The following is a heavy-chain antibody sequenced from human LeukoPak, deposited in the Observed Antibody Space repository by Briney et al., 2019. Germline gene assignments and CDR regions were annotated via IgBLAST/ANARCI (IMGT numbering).Heavy chain of an antibody. D-gene: IGHD3-3*01. Sequence: PGGSLRLSCAASGFTVSSNYMSWVRQAPGKGLECVSVIYSGGSTYYADCVKGRFTISRDNPKNTLYLQMNSLRAEDTAVYYCARGKVLRFMWGMDVWGQGTTVTVSS. CDR3: ARGKVLRFMWGMDV. V-gene: IGHV3-66*02. J-gene: IGHJ6*02. CDR2: IYSGGST. CDR1: GFTVSSNY.